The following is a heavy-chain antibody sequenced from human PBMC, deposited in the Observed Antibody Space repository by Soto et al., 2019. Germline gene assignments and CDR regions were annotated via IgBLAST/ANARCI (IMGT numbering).Heavy chain of an antibody. CDR2: IYHSGST. Sequence: QLKLQESGSGLVKPSQTLSLTCAVSGGSISSGGYSWSWLRQPPGKGLEWIGYIYHSGSTYFNPSLKSRVTISVDRSKNQFSLNLSSVTAADTAVYYWARGMTTVTTYDYWGQGTLVTVSS. CDR3: ARGMTTVTTYDY. J-gene: IGHJ4*02. V-gene: IGHV4-30-2*01. CDR1: GGSISSGGYS. D-gene: IGHD4-4*01.